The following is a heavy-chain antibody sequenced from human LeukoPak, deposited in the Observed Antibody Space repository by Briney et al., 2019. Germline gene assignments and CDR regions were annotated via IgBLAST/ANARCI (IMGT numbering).Heavy chain of an antibody. CDR1: VDTFTIDA. Sequence: ASLKVSCKPSVDTFTIDAISCVRQTPEQRLEWIVRISAYDGNKNYPKKLQGRVTMTKDTSTSTAYMELRSLRSDDTAVYYCARDETGIDYWGQGTLVTVSS. V-gene: IGHV1-18*01. CDR2: ISAYDGNK. CDR3: ARDETGIDY. J-gene: IGHJ4*02. D-gene: IGHD1-1*01.